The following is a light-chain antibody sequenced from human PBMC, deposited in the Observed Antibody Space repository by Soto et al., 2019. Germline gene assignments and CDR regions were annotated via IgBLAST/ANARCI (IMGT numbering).Light chain of an antibody. CDR3: QQRSNWRWA. J-gene: IGKJ1*01. CDR2: DAS. CDR1: QSVSSSY. Sequence: EIVMAQSPATPAVSPGARVTLSRRASQSVSSSYLAWYQQKPGQAPRLLIYDASNRATGIPARFSGSGSGTDFTLTISSLEPEDFAVYYCQQRSNWRWAFGQGTKVDIK. V-gene: IGKV3D-20*02.